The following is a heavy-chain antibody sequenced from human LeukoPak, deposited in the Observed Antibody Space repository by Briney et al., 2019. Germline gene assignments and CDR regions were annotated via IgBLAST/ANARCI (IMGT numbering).Heavy chain of an antibody. CDR2: ISYDGSSK. Sequence: GKSLRLSCAASGFTFSSCAMHWVRQAPGKGLEWVAVISYDGSSKYYADSVKGRFTISRDNPKNTLYLQMNSLRAEDTAVYYCAIIPRAAAGPSARSPFHYWGQGTLVTVSS. V-gene: IGHV3-30-3*01. J-gene: IGHJ4*02. CDR3: AIIPRAAAGPSARSPFHY. CDR1: GFTFSSCA. D-gene: IGHD6-13*01.